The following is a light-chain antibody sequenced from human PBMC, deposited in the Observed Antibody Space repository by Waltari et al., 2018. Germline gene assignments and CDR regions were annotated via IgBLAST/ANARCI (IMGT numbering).Light chain of an antibody. Sequence: QLLVTQSPSASASLGASVTLTSTLSSGHTSYAIAWHQHQSEKGPRFLMSVNSDGEHAEGDGSPVRFSGSSSGAERYRTIDSLQAEDEADYYCQTWDTNIVVFGGGTKVTVL. J-gene: IGLJ2*01. V-gene: IGLV4-69*01. CDR2: VNSDGEH. CDR1: SGHTSYA. CDR3: QTWDTNIVV.